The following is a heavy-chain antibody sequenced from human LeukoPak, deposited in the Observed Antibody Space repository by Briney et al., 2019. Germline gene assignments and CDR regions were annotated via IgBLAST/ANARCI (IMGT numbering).Heavy chain of an antibody. J-gene: IGHJ5*02. V-gene: IGHV5-51*01. CDR3: ARSYSSSWAGFDP. CDR2: IYPGDSDT. Sequence: GESLKISCKGSGYSFTTYWIGWVRQMPGKGLEWMGIIYPGDSDTRYSPSFQGQVTISADKSISTAYLQWSSLKASDTAMYYCARSYSSSWAGFDPWGQGTLVTVSS. CDR1: GYSFTTYW. D-gene: IGHD6-13*01.